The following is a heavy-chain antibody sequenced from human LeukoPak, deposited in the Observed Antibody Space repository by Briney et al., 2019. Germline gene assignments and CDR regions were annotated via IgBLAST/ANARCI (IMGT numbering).Heavy chain of an antibody. D-gene: IGHD6-19*01. J-gene: IGHJ4*02. CDR2: IINSDGTT. CDR3: AKYTSGWFEDY. V-gene: IGHV3-23*01. Sequence: PRGGLRLSCVAPGFTFTNTAISTVSPALEKGVWWVSSIINSDGTTFYADSVKGRFTMSRDTSQNTLYLQMNSLRAEDTAVYYCAKYTSGWFEDYWGQGTLVTVTS. CDR1: GFTFTNTA.